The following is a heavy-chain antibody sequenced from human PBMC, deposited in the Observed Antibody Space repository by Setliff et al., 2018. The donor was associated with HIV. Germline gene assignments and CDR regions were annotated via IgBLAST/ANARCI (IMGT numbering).Heavy chain of an antibody. V-gene: IGHV3-74*01. J-gene: IGHJ6*02. D-gene: IGHD3-3*01. CDR2: INVDGSSI. CDR3: ARDYLYYNLYNGSPVYGMDV. Sequence: PGGSLRLSCAASGFTFTDYWMHWVRQVPGQGLVWVSRINVDGSSISYADSVKGRFTISRDSAKNSLYLQMKSLSDEDTAVYYCARDYLYYNLYNGSPVYGMDVWGQGTTVTVSS. CDR1: GFTFTDYW.